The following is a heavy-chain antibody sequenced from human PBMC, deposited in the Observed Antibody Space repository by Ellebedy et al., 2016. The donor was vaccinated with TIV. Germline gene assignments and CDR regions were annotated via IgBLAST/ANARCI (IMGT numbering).Heavy chain of an antibody. CDR3: ATDGARIPLAVEYYFES. CDR2: MRDEGSEK. V-gene: IGHV3-7*01. J-gene: IGHJ4*02. CDR1: GFSFSSYW. Sequence: GESLKISCAGSGFSFSSYWMSWVRQAPGKGLEWVANMRDEGSEKYYVESVRGRFTISRDNAKNSLYLHMNSLRAEDTAVYYCATDGARIPLAVEYYFESWGQGTLVTVSS. D-gene: IGHD6-19*01.